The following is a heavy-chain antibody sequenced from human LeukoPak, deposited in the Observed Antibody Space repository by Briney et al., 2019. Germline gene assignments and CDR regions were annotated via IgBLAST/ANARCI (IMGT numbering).Heavy chain of an antibody. J-gene: IGHJ4*02. V-gene: IGHV1-2*02. CDR1: GYTLTGYY. CDR3: ARDMIRGVIEVY. D-gene: IGHD3-10*01. Sequence: ASVKVSCKASGYTLTGYYMHWVRQAPGQGLEWMGWINPNSGGTNYAQKFQGRVTMTRDTSISTAYLELSSLRSDDTAVYYCARDMIRGVIEVYWGQGTLVTVSS. CDR2: INPNSGGT.